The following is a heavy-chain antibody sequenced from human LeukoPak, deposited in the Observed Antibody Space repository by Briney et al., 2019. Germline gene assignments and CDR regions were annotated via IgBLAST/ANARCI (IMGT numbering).Heavy chain of an antibody. CDR2: IYHTGPT. V-gene: IGHV4-59*01. CDR1: GGSINSYY. CDR3: ARVGGMTTINNAAFDI. Sequence: PSETLSLTCTVSGGSINSYYWNWIRQPPGKGLEWSGYIYHTGPTNYNSSLKSRVTISLDRSKNQFSLKLTSVTAADTATYYCARVGGMTTINNAAFDIWGQGTMVTVSS. D-gene: IGHD5-24*01. J-gene: IGHJ3*02.